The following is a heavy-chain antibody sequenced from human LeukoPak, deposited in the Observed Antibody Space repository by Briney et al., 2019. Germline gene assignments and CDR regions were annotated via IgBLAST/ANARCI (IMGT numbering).Heavy chain of an antibody. CDR2: IYPGDSDT. CDR1: GYSFTSYW. CDR3: ARRVDSSSWYPPGFGNNWFDP. Sequence: GASLKISCKGSGYSFTSYWIGWARQMPGKGLEWMGIIYPGDSDTRYSPSFQGQVTISADKSISTAYLQWSSLKASDTAMYYCARRVDSSSWYPPGFGNNWFDPWGQGTLVTVSS. D-gene: IGHD6-13*01. J-gene: IGHJ5*02. V-gene: IGHV5-51*01.